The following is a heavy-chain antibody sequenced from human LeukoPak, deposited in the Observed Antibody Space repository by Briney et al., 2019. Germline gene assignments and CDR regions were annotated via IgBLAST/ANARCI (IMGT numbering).Heavy chain of an antibody. CDR1: GGSFSGYY. J-gene: IGHJ4*02. D-gene: IGHD6-6*01. CDR3: ARGQLVPRLYYFDY. Sequence: PSETLSLTCAVYGGSFSGYYWSWIRQPPGKGLEWIGEINHSGNTNYNPSLKSRVTISVDTSKNQFSLKLSSVTAADTAVYYCARGQLVPRLYYFDYWGQGTLVTVSS. V-gene: IGHV4-34*01. CDR2: INHSGNT.